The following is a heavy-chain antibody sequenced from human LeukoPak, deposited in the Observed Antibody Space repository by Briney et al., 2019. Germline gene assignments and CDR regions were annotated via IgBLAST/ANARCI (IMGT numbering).Heavy chain of an antibody. CDR2: IYYSGST. CDR1: GDSIRSYY. Sequence: SETLSLTCTVSGDSIRSYYWSWIRQPPGKGLEWIGYIYYSGSTNYNPSLKSRVTISIDTSKNQFSLKLSSVTAADTAVYYCARDRRYCSSTSCYADNWFDPWGQGTLVTVSS. CDR3: ARDRRYCSSTSCYADNWFDP. V-gene: IGHV4-59*01. J-gene: IGHJ5*02. D-gene: IGHD2-2*01.